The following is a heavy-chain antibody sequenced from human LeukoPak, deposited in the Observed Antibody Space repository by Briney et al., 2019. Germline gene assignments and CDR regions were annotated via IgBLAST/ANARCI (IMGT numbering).Heavy chain of an antibody. Sequence: GGSLRLSCAASGFTFSDYAMSWVRQAAGKGLEWVSGISDTGRRTYTDSVKGRFTISRGDSKKTVYLQMKTLTAEDTAIYFCARHDSFIPYWGQGTLVTVSS. CDR1: GFTFSDYA. D-gene: IGHD5-18*01. CDR3: ARHDSFIPY. J-gene: IGHJ4*02. CDR2: ISDTGRRT. V-gene: IGHV3-23*01.